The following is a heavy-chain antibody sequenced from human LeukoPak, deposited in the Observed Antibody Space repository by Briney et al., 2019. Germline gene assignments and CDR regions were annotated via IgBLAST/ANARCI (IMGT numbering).Heavy chain of an antibody. CDR1: GYTFTGYY. CDR3: ATGYDITMIVVVPNY. Sequence: ASVKVSCKASGYTFTGYYMHWVRQAPGQGLEWMGRINPNSGGTNYAQKFQGRVTMTRDTSISTAYMELSRLRSDDTAVYYCATGYDITMIVVVPNYWGQGTLVTVSS. D-gene: IGHD3-22*01. CDR2: INPNSGGT. J-gene: IGHJ4*02. V-gene: IGHV1-2*06.